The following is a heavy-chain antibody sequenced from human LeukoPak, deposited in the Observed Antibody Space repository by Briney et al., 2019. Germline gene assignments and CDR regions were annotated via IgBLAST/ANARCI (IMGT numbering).Heavy chain of an antibody. V-gene: IGHV7-4-1*02. CDR3: ARVSPYSSSLGFDFDY. D-gene: IGHD6-6*01. CDR2: INTNTGNP. Sequence: ASVKVSCKASGYTFASYAMNWVRQAPGKGLEWMGWINTNTGNPTYAQGFTGRFVFSLDTSVSTAYLQISSLKAEDTAVYYCARVSPYSSSLGFDFDYWGQGTLVTVSS. J-gene: IGHJ4*02. CDR1: GYTFASYA.